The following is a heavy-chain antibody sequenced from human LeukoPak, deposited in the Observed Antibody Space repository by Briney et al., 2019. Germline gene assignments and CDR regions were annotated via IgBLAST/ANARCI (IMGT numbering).Heavy chain of an antibody. J-gene: IGHJ4*02. Sequence: ASVKVFCKTSGGTFNNYAISWVRQAPGQGLEWMGRVVPMFGIRNYPQTFRGRVNITADKATNTVYMELRSLRAEDTAIYYCATEPSRSYSFDHLDFWGLGTPVTVSS. V-gene: IGHV1-69*04. CDR3: ATEPSRSYSFDHLDF. CDR1: GGTFNNYA. CDR2: VVPMFGIR. D-gene: IGHD5-12*01.